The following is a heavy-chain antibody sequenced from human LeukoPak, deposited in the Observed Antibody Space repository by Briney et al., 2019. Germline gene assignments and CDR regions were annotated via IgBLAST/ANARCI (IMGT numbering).Heavy chain of an antibody. Sequence: GGSLRLSCAASGFTFSSYAMHWVRQAPGKGLEWVAVISYDGSNKYYADSVKGRFTIPRDNSKNTLYLQMNSLRAEDTAVYYCASRGSGWSLLDYFDYWGQGTLVTVSS. V-gene: IGHV3-30-3*01. CDR1: GFTFSSYA. D-gene: IGHD6-19*01. CDR3: ASRGSGWSLLDYFDY. CDR2: ISYDGSNK. J-gene: IGHJ4*02.